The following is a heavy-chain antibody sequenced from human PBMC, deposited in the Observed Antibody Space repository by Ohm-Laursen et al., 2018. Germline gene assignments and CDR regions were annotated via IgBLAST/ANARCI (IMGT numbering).Heavy chain of an antibody. V-gene: IGHV4-39*01. CDR1: GASISSTSSY. Sequence: TLSLTCTVSGASISSTSSYWGWIRQPPGKGLDWIGTIYYSGTTYYNTSLKSRVTISVDTSKNQFSLKLSSVTAADTAVYYCARRSGNYIVGYYFDYWGQGTLVTVSS. D-gene: IGHD4-11*01. CDR2: IYYSGTT. CDR3: ARRSGNYIVGYYFDY. J-gene: IGHJ4*02.